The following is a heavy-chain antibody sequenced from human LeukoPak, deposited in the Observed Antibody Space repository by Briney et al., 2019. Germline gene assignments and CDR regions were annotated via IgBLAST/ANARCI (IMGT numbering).Heavy chain of an antibody. J-gene: IGHJ4*02. Sequence: SETLSLTCTVSGGSISSYYWSWIRQPPGKGLEWIGYIYYSGSTNYNPSLKSRVTISVDTSKNQFSLKLSSVTAADTAVYYCARNGKNNKIGSGFEESLDDWGQGTLVTVSS. D-gene: IGHD1-1*01. CDR3: ARNGKNNKIGSGFEESLDD. CDR2: IYYSGST. CDR1: GGSISSYY. V-gene: IGHV4-59*08.